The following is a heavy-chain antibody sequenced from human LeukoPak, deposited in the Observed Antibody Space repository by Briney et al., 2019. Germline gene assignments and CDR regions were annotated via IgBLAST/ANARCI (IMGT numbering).Heavy chain of an antibody. CDR1: GGSISSYY. Sequence: PSETLSLTCTVSGGSISSYYWSWIRQPPGKGLEWIGYIYYSGSTNYNPSLKSRVTISVDTSKNQFSLKLSSVTAADTAVYYCAREQLYGDLGYWGQGTLITVSS. D-gene: IGHD4-17*01. CDR2: IYYSGST. V-gene: IGHV4-59*12. J-gene: IGHJ4*02. CDR3: AREQLYGDLGY.